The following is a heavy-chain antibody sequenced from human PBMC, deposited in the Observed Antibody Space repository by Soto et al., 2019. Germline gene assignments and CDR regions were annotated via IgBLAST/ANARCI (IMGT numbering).Heavy chain of an antibody. CDR2: IYYSGST. D-gene: IGHD6-13*01. CDR1: GGSISSYY. J-gene: IGHJ6*02. CDR3: AANIAAAGNYYYYGMDV. Sequence: LSLTCTVSGGSISSYYWSWIRQPPWKGLEWIGYIYYSGSTNYNPSLKSRVTISVDTSKNQFSLKLSSVTAADTAVYYCAANIAAAGNYYYYGMDVWGQGTTVTVYS. V-gene: IGHV4-59*01.